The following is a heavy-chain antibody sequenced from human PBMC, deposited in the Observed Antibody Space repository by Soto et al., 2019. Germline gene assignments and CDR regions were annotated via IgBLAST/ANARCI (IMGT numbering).Heavy chain of an antibody. CDR2: IIPIFGTA. J-gene: IGHJ5*02. CDR1: GGTFSSYA. V-gene: IGHV1-69*13. Sequence: SVKVSCKASGGTFSSYAISWVRQAPGQGLEWMGGIIPIFGTANYAQKFQGRVTITADESTSTAYMELSSLRSEDTAVYYCARGYDCSGGSCYSAGTSNWFDPWGQGTLVTVSS. CDR3: ARGYDCSGGSCYSAGTSNWFDP. D-gene: IGHD2-15*01.